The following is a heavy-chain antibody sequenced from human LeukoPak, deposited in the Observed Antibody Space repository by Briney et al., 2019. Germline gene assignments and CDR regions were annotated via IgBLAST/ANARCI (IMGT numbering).Heavy chain of an antibody. J-gene: IGHJ3*02. CDR3: ARTAYYYDSSGYDDAFDI. CDR2: ISSSGSTI. V-gene: IGHV3-11*01. Sequence: PGGSLRLSCAASGFTFSDYYMSWIRQAPGKGLEWVSHISSSGSTIYYADSMKGRFTISRDNAKNSLYLQMNSLRAEDTAVYYCARTAYYYDSSGYDDAFDIWGQGTMVTVSS. D-gene: IGHD3-22*01. CDR1: GFTFSDYY.